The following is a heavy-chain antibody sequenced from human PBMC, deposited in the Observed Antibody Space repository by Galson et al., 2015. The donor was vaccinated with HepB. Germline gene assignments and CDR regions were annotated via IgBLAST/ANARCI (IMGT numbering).Heavy chain of an antibody. D-gene: IGHD3-16*01. CDR1: AFNVNTSA. V-gene: IGHV3-23*01. CDR2: IIGSGGST. J-gene: IGHJ4*02. CDR3: AKGPTWGSYFDY. Sequence: FLRHYCLAYAFNVNTSAMNWVRQAPGKGLEWVSGIIGSGGSTSYADSVKGRFTISRDNSKNTVYLEMNSLRAEDTAVYYCAKGPTWGSYFDYWGQGTLVTVSS.